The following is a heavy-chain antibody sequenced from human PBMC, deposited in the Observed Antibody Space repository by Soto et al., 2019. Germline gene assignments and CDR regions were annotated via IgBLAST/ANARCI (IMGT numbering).Heavy chain of an antibody. CDR2: ISGSGGST. CDR1: GFTFSSYA. D-gene: IGHD3-3*01. J-gene: IGHJ6*02. Sequence: EVQLLESGGGLVQPGGSLRLSCAASGFTFSSYAMSWVRQAPGKGLEWVSAISGSGGSTYYADSVKGRFTISRDNSKNTLYLQMNSLRAEDTAVYYCAKDEGLAIFGVDPQDYYYGMDVWGQGTTVTVSS. V-gene: IGHV3-23*01. CDR3: AKDEGLAIFGVDPQDYYYGMDV.